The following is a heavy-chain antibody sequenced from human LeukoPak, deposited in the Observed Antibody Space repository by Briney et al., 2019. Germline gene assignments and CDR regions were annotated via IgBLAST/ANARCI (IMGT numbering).Heavy chain of an antibody. J-gene: IGHJ4*02. CDR2: IRYDGSNK. CDR1: GFTFSSYG. CDR3: AKDRGGSYFGSAFDY. V-gene: IGHV3-30*02. Sequence: GGSLRPSCAASGFTFSSYGMHWVRQAPGKGLEWVAFIRYDGSNKYYADSVKGRFTISRDNSKNTLYLQMNSLRAEDTAVYYCAKDRGGSYFGSAFDYWGQGTLVTVSS. D-gene: IGHD1-26*01.